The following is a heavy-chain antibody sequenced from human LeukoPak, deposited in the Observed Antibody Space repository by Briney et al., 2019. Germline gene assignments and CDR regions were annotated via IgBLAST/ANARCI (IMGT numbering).Heavy chain of an antibody. J-gene: IGHJ4*02. CDR1: GFTFSTYS. D-gene: IGHD5-24*01. V-gene: IGHV3-48*01. CDR2: ISRSSSSK. CDR3: ARGGDGYNYNNY. Sequence: GGSLRLSCAASGFTFSTYSMNWVRQAPGKGLEWVAYISRSSSSKHYADSVKGRFTISRDNAKNSLYLQMNSLRAEDTAVYYCARGGDGYNYNNYWGQGTLVTVSS.